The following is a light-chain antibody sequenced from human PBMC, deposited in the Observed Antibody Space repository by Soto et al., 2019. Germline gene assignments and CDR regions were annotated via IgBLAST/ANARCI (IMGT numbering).Light chain of an antibody. CDR3: QQRSNWPRT. V-gene: IGKV3-11*01. J-gene: IGKJ1*01. CDR2: DAS. CDR1: QSVSSY. Sequence: EIVFTQSPATLSLSPGERATLSCMASQSVSSYLAWYQQKPGQAPRLLIYDASNRATGIPARFSGSGPGTDFTLTISSLEPEDFAVYYCQQRSNWPRTFGQGTKVDIK.